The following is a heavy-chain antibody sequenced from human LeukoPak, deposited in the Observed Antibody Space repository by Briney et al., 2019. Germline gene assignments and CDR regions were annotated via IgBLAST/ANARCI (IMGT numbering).Heavy chain of an antibody. CDR2: ITGTGGNI. J-gene: IGHJ4*02. CDR1: GFSFSSSA. CDR3: ASHDTSNYYLYRYLTN. D-gene: IGHD3-22*01. V-gene: IGHV3-23*01. Sequence: GGSLRLSCVASGFSFSSSAMSWVRQPPGKGLEWVSSITGTGGNIYYADSVKGRFTISRDNSKNTLFLQMNSLRAEDTAVYSCASHDTSNYYLYRYLTNWGQGTLVTVSS.